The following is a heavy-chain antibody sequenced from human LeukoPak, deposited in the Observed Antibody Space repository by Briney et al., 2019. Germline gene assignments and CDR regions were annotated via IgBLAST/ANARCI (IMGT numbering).Heavy chain of an antibody. CDR2: INPNSGGT. J-gene: IGHJ6*02. V-gene: IGHV1-2*02. D-gene: IGHD6-25*01. CDR3: ARVGGPDYYYYGMDV. Sequence: GASVKVSCKASGYTFTGYYMHWVRQAPGQGLEWMGWINPNSGGTNYAQKFQGRVTMTRDTSISTAYMELSRPRSDDTAVYYCARVGGPDYYYYGMDVWGQGTTVTVSS. CDR1: GYTFTGYY.